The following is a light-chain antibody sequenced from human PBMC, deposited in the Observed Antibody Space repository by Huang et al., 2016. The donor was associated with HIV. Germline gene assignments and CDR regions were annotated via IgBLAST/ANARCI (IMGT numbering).Light chain of an antibody. V-gene: IGKV1-33*01. CDR1: QDISTD. CDR2: AAS. J-gene: IGKJ1*01. Sequence: DIQMTQSTSSLSASVGDRVTITCQASQDISTDLNWYQQKPGNAPKVLIYAASNLETGVPSRFRGSGSGTDFTFTISSLQPGDIATYYCQQYDNLPWTFGQGTKVEIK. CDR3: QQYDNLPWT.